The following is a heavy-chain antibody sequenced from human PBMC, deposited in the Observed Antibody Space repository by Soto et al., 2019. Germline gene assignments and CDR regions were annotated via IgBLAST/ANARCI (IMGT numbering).Heavy chain of an antibody. J-gene: IGHJ4*02. CDR1: GFSLSTSGMC. V-gene: IGHV2-70*01. CDR3: ARIKYDSIGDYFDY. Sequence: VSGPTLVNPTHTLTLTCTFSGFSLSTSGMCVSWIRQPPGKALEWLALIQWDDDKYYNTSLKTRLTIYKDTSKNRVVLTMANMNPVDTATYYCARIKYDSIGDYFDYWGPGTLVTVSS. D-gene: IGHD3-22*01. CDR2: IQWDDDK.